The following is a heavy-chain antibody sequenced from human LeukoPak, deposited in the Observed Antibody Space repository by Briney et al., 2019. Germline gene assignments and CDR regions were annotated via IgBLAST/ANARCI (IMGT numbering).Heavy chain of an antibody. Sequence: GGSLRLSCVASGFTFSSYEMNWVRQAPGKGLEWLSYIGSSDSTTHYADSVKGRFTISRDNAKNSLYLQMNSLRVEDTAVYYCAKYSGSYLYPFDYWGQGTLVTVSS. J-gene: IGHJ4*02. CDR2: IGSSDSTT. CDR3: AKYSGSYLYPFDY. V-gene: IGHV3-48*03. CDR1: GFTFSSYE. D-gene: IGHD1-26*01.